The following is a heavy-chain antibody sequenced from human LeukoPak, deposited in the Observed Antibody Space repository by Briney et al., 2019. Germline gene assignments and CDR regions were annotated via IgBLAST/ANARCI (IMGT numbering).Heavy chain of an antibody. Sequence: GGSLRLSCAASGFTFSIYAMSWVRQVPGKGLEWVSAFSGSGYSTYYADSVKGRFTISRDNSRNTLYLQMDSLGAEDTAIYYCAKFASASCCQSAFDIWGQGTIVTVSS. D-gene: IGHD2-2*01. CDR1: GFTFSIYA. V-gene: IGHV3-23*01. CDR2: FSGSGYST. CDR3: AKFASASCCQSAFDI. J-gene: IGHJ3*02.